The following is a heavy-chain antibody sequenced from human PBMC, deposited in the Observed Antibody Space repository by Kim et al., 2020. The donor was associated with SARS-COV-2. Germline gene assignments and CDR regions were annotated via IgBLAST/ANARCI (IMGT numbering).Heavy chain of an antibody. V-gene: IGHV3-23*01. J-gene: IGHJ6*02. CDR1: GFTFTSHA. Sequence: WGSLRLSCAASGFTFTSHAMNWVRQAPGKGLEWLSSINGGGDSSYYEDSVKGRFTISRNNSRRMLSLQMDSLRDEETAVYYCANTIGVYYHYYCLDVWG. CDR3: ANTIGVYYHYYCLDV. D-gene: IGHD1-26*01. CDR2: INGGGDSS.